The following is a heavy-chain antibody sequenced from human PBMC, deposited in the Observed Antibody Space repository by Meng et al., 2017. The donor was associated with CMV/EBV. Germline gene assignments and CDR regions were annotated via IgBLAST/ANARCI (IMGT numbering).Heavy chain of an antibody. Sequence: QLPPHESGPGLLKPSDTLTLTCTVSGCSISSSSYYWGWIRQPPGKGREWIGSIYYSGSTYYNPSLKSRVAISVDTSKNQFSLKLSSVTAADTAVYYCVTWLWFGELSGYYFDYWGQGTLVTVSS. J-gene: IGHJ4*02. CDR2: IYYSGST. CDR1: GCSISSSSYY. V-gene: IGHV4-39*07. CDR3: VTWLWFGELSGYYFDY. D-gene: IGHD3-10*01.